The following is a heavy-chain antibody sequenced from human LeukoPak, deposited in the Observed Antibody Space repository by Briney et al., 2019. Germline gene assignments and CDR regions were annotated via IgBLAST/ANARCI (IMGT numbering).Heavy chain of an antibody. CDR2: IIPIFGTA. V-gene: IGHV1-69*13. J-gene: IGHJ4*02. D-gene: IGHD5-18*01. CDR3: ARDSDTAMSAFDY. CDR1: GGTFSSYA. Sequence: SVKVSCKASGGTFSSYAISWVRRAPGQGLEWMGGIIPIFGTANYAQKFQGRVTITADESTSTAYMELSSLRSEDTAVYYCARDSDTAMSAFDYWGQGTLVTVSS.